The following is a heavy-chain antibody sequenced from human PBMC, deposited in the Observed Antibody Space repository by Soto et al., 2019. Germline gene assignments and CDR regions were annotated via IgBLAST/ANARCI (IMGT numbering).Heavy chain of an antibody. CDR1: GGSISSYY. V-gene: IGHV4-59*01. J-gene: IGHJ6*02. D-gene: IGHD4-4*01. CDR3: ARGDYTNRGEYYYYYGMDV. Sequence: PSETLSLTCTVSGGSISSYYWSWIRQPPGKGLEWIGYIYYSGSTNYNPSLKSRVTISVDTSKNQFSLKLSSVTAADTAVYYCARGDYTNRGEYYYYYGMDVWGQGTTVTVSS. CDR2: IYYSGST.